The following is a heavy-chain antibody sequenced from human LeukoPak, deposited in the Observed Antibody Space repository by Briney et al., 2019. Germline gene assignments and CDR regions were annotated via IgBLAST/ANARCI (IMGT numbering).Heavy chain of an antibody. Sequence: SETLSLTCAVYGGPISSYYWSWIRQPAGKGLEWIGRIYTSGSTNYNPSLKSRVTISVDKSKNQFSLKLSSVTAADTAVYYCARASYDSSGYYYGFDYWGQGTLVTVSS. CDR3: ARASYDSSGYYYGFDY. V-gene: IGHV4-59*10. CDR2: IYTSGST. D-gene: IGHD3-22*01. CDR1: GGPISSYY. J-gene: IGHJ4*02.